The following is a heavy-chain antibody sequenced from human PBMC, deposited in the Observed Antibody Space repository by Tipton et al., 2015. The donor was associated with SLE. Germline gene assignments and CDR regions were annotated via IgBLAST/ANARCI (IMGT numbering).Heavy chain of an antibody. Sequence: TLSLTCAVYGGSFSGYYWSWIRQHPGKGLEWIGEINHSGSTNYNPSLKSRVTISVDTSKNQFSLKLSSVTAADTAVYYCARLGIAVAGTFDYWGQGTLVTVSS. J-gene: IGHJ4*02. V-gene: IGHV4-34*01. CDR3: ARLGIAVAGTFDY. D-gene: IGHD6-19*01. CDR2: INHSGST. CDR1: GGSFSGYY.